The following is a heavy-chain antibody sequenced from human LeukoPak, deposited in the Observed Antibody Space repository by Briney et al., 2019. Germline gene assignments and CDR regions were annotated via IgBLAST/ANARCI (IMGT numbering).Heavy chain of an antibody. Sequence: ASVKVSCKASGYTFTSYDINWVRQATGQGLEWMGWVNPNSGNTRYAQKFQGRLTMTRNTSISTAYMELSSLRSEDTAVYYCAKNYDFLTGYANWGQGTLVTVSS. V-gene: IGHV1-8*01. CDR2: VNPNSGNT. CDR1: GYTFTSYD. CDR3: AKNYDFLTGYAN. D-gene: IGHD3-9*01. J-gene: IGHJ4*02.